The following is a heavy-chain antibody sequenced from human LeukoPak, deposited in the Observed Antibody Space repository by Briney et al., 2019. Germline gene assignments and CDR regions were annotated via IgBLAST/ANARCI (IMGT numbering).Heavy chain of an antibody. Sequence: ASVKVSCKASGYTFTSYDINWVRQATGQGLEWMGWVNPNSGNTRYAQKFQGRLTMTRNTSISTAYMELSSLRSEDTAVYYCAKNYDFLTGYANWGQGTLVTVSS. V-gene: IGHV1-8*01. CDR2: VNPNSGNT. CDR1: GYTFTSYD. CDR3: AKNYDFLTGYAN. D-gene: IGHD3-9*01. J-gene: IGHJ4*02.